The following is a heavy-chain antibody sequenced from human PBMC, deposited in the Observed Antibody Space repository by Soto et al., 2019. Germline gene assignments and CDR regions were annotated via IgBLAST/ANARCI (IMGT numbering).Heavy chain of an antibody. J-gene: IGHJ4*02. CDR2: INHSGNT. Sequence: TSETLSLTCAVYGGSFSGYYWSWIRQPPGKGLEWIGEINHSGNTNYNPSLKSRITITVDTSKNQFSLKLISVTAADTAVYYCAREANRYFDYWGQGTLVTVSS. D-gene: IGHD1-26*01. CDR3: AREANRYFDY. V-gene: IGHV4-34*01. CDR1: GGSFSGYY.